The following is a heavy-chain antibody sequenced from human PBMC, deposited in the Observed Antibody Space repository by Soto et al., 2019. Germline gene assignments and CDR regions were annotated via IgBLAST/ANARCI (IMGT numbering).Heavy chain of an antibody. V-gene: IGHV3-64*01. D-gene: IGHD1-7*01. J-gene: IGHJ4*02. CDR1: GFTFSSYD. CDR2: ISSNGGTT. Sequence: EVQLAESGGGMVQPGGSLRLSCVASGFTFSSYDMHWVRQAPGKGLEYVSSISSNGGTTYYGNSVKGRFTISRDNSTNTLYLQMGSLRAGAMAVYYCVRRVSGNYDYWGQGTLVTVSS. CDR3: VRRVSGNYDY.